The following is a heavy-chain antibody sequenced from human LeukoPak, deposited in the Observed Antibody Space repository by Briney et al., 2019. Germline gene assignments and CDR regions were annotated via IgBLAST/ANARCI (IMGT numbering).Heavy chain of an antibody. Sequence: SETLSLTCAVYGGSFSGYYWSWIRQPPGKGLEWIGEINHSGSTNYNPSLKSRVTISVDTSKNQFSLKLSSVTAADTAVYYCARARGTYSGSYYPKDYWGQGTLVTVSS. V-gene: IGHV4-34*01. D-gene: IGHD1-26*01. CDR2: INHSGST. J-gene: IGHJ4*02. CDR3: ARARGTYSGSYYPKDY. CDR1: GGSFSGYY.